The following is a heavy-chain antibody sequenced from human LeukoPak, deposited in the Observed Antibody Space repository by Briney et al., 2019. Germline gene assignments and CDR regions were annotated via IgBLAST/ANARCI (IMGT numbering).Heavy chain of an antibody. CDR3: ARLSTVPNYYMDV. V-gene: IGHV1-69*01. D-gene: IGHD2/OR15-2a*01. J-gene: IGHJ6*03. CDR2: IIPIFGTA. CDR1: VGTFSSYA. Sequence: GSSVKVSCKASVGTFSSYAISWVRQAPGQGLEGMGGIIPIFGTANYPQKFQGRVTITPDESTSTAYMELSSLRSEDTAVYYCARLSTVPNYYMDVWGKGTTVTVSS.